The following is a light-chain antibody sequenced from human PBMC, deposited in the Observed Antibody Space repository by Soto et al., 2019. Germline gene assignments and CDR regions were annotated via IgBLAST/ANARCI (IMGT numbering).Light chain of an antibody. V-gene: IGKV1-5*01. CDR2: DAS. CDR3: QQYNSFPFT. Sequence: DIQMTQSPSTLSASVGDRVTLTCRASQSISGWLAWYQQKPGKAPKLLMHDASTLESGVPSRISGSGSVTQFTLVISGLQPDDFASYYCQQYNSFPFTFGQGTKMEIK. CDR1: QSISGW. J-gene: IGKJ2*01.